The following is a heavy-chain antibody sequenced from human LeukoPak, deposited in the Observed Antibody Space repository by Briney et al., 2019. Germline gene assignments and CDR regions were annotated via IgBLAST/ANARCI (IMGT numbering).Heavy chain of an antibody. CDR3: ARRDGAWAFDY. V-gene: IGHV4-39*01. J-gene: IGHJ4*02. CDR2: IYYSGST. Sequence: SETLSLTCTVSGGSISSSSHYWGWIRQPPGKGQEWIGIIYYSGSTSYNPSLKSRVTISVDTSNNQFSLKLSSVTVADTAVYYCARRDGAWAFDYWGQGTLVTVSS. D-gene: IGHD2-21*02. CDR1: GGSISSSSHY.